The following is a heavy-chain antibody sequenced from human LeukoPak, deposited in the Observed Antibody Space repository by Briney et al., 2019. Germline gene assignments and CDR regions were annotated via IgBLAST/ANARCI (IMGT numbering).Heavy chain of an antibody. J-gene: IGHJ6*02. CDR2: MNPNSGNT. Sequence: VKVSCKAXGXTFTSYDINWVRQATGQGLEWMGWMNPNSGNTGYAQKFQVRVTMTRNTSISTAYMELSSLRSEDTAVYYCARVEMTMVRGVIVYYYYGMDVWGQGTTVTVSS. V-gene: IGHV1-8*01. CDR1: GXTFTSYD. CDR3: ARVEMTMVRGVIVYYYYGMDV. D-gene: IGHD3-10*01.